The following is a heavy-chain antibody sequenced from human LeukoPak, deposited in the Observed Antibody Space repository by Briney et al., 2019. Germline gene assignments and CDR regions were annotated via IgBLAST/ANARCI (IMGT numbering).Heavy chain of an antibody. J-gene: IGHJ4*02. CDR3: ARDSRPYCGGDCSIDY. D-gene: IGHD2-21*02. V-gene: IGHV3-64*02. CDR2: ISSNGGNT. CDR1: GSTFISYT. Sequence: AGGSLRLSCVASGSTFISYTMHWVRQAPGKGLEYVSGISSNGGNTYYSDSVKGRFSISRDNSKNTLYLQMGSLRAEDMAVYYCARDSRPYCGGDCSIDYWGQGTLVTVSS.